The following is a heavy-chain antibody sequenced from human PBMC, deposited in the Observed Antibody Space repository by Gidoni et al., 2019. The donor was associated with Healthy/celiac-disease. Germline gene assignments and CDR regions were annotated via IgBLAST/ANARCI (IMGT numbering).Heavy chain of an antibody. CDR1: GGSFSGYY. CDR3: ARGVAAAV. CDR2: INHSGST. J-gene: IGHJ4*02. Sequence: QVQLQQWGAGLLKHSETLSLTCAVYGGSFSGYYWSWIRQPPGKGLEWIGEINHSGSTNYNPSLKSRVTISVDTSKNQFSLKLNSVTAADTAVYYCARGVAAAVWGQGTLVTVSS. D-gene: IGHD6-13*01. V-gene: IGHV4-34*01.